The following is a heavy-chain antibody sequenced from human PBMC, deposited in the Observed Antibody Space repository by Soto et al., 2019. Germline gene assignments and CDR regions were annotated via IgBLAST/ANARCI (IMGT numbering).Heavy chain of an antibody. CDR3: ARSSSGWQGDYYGMDV. J-gene: IGHJ6*02. D-gene: IGHD6-19*01. Sequence: GGSLRLSCAASGFTFSSYDMHWVRQATGKGLEWVSAIGTAGDTYYPGSVKGRFTISRENAKNSLYLQMNSLRAGDTAVYYCARSSSGWQGDYYGMDVWGQGTTVTVSS. CDR2: IGTAGDT. CDR1: GFTFSSYD. V-gene: IGHV3-13*01.